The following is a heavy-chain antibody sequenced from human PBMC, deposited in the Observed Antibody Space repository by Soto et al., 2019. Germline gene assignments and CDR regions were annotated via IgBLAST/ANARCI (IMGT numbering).Heavy chain of an antibody. D-gene: IGHD3-16*02. CDR3: ARSPRSDELSLFDF. CDR2: IYYSGRT. J-gene: IGHJ5*01. V-gene: IGHV4-39*01. Sequence: ASETLSLTCSVSGGSIRRSSYFWTWIRQPPGKGLEYIGSIYYSGRTHHNPSLESRVTISVDTSRNQFSLKLASLTAADTAVYYCARSPRSDELSLFDFWGQGTLVTVSS. CDR1: GGSIRRSSYF.